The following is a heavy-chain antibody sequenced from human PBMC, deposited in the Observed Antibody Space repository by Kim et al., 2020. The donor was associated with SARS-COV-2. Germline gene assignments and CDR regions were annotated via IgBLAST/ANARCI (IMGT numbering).Heavy chain of an antibody. D-gene: IGHD2-15*01. Sequence: ASVKVSCKASGYTFTTFGVTWVRQAPGQGLEWMGWISPYNGNTNYAQNLQGRVTMTTDTSTSTAYMELRSLRSDDTAVYYCVRGRSDPDYWGQGTLVTVS. V-gene: IGHV1-18*01. J-gene: IGHJ4*02. CDR1: GYTFTTFG. CDR2: ISPYNGNT. CDR3: VRGRSDPDY.